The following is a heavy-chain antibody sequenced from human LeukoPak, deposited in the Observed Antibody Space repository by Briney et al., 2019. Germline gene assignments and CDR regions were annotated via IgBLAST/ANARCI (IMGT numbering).Heavy chain of an antibody. CDR3: ARDFVATTPYYGMDV. CDR2: ISSSSSYI. V-gene: IGHV3-21*01. D-gene: IGHD5-24*01. Sequence: GGSLRLSCAASGFTFSSYSMNWVRQAPGKGLEWVSSISSSSSYIYYADSVKGRFTISRDNAKNSLHLQMNSLRAEDTAVYYCARDFVATTPYYGMDVWGQGTTVTVSS. J-gene: IGHJ6*02. CDR1: GFTFSSYS.